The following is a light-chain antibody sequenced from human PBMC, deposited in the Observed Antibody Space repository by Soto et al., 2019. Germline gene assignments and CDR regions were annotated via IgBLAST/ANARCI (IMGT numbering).Light chain of an antibody. J-gene: IGKJ5*01. CDR2: GAS. Sequence: EVVISQSPATVSLSPGERATLSCRASQSVSSSYLAWYQQKPGQAPRLLIYGASSRATGIPDRFSGSGSGTDFTLTISRLEPEDFAVYYCQQYGSSPPITFGQGTRLEI. CDR3: QQYGSSPPIT. CDR1: QSVSSSY. V-gene: IGKV3-20*01.